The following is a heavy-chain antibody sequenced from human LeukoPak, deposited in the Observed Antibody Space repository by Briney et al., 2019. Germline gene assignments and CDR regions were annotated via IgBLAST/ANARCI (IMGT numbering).Heavy chain of an antibody. D-gene: IGHD1-26*01. CDR3: ARPLGSGSYYVRRLYYYGMDV. CDR1: GFTFSDYY. J-gene: IGHJ6*02. V-gene: IGHV3-11*01. CDR2: ISSSGSTI. Sequence: GGSLRLSCAASGFTFSDYYMSWIRQAPGKGLEWVSYISSSGSTIYYADSVKGRFTISRDNAKNSLCLKMNSLRAEDTAVYYCARPLGSGSYYVRRLYYYGMDVWGQGTTVTVSS.